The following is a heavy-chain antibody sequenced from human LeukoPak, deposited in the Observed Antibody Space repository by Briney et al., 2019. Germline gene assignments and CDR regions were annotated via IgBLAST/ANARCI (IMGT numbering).Heavy chain of an antibody. V-gene: IGHV1-46*01. Sequence: ASVKVSCKASGYTFTSYYMHWVRQAPGQGLEWMGMINPGGGSTSYAQKFQGRVTMTRDTSISTAYMELSRLRSDDTAVYYCAPLGYCSGGRCPGVDYWGQGTLVTVSS. CDR3: APLGYCSGGRCPGVDY. CDR2: INPGGGST. J-gene: IGHJ4*02. D-gene: IGHD2-15*01. CDR1: GYTFTSYY.